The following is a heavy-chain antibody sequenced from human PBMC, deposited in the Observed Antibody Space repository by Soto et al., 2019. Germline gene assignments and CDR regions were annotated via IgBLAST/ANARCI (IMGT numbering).Heavy chain of an antibody. D-gene: IGHD2-21*01. Sequence: GASLKISCKGSGYSFTSYWIGWVRLLPGKGLEWMGNIYPGDSDTRYSPSCQGQVTISADKSISTAYLQRSSLKASKTAVYYWARHGDRCSYGMAVWGQGTTVTVSS. J-gene: IGHJ6*02. CDR1: GYSFTSYW. CDR3: ARHGDRCSYGMAV. V-gene: IGHV5-51*01. CDR2: IYPGDSDT.